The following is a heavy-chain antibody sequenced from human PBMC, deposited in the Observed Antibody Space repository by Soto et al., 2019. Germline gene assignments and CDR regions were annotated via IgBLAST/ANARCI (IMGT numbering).Heavy chain of an antibody. CDR1: GFTFSNAW. V-gene: IGHV3-15*01. CDR3: TTHRYCSGGSCYLSYYYYYYMDV. J-gene: IGHJ6*03. Sequence: EVQLVESGGGLVKPGGSLRLSCAASGFTFSNAWMSWVRQAPGKGLEWVGRIKSKTDGGTTDYAAPVKGRFTISRDDSKNTLYLQMHSLKTEDTAVYYCTTHRYCSGGSCYLSYYYYYYMDVWGKGTTVTVSS. D-gene: IGHD2-15*01. CDR2: IKSKTDGGTT.